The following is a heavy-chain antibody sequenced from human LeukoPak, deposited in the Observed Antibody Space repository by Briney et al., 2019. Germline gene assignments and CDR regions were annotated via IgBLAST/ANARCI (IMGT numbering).Heavy chain of an antibody. D-gene: IGHD2-21*02. CDR2: ISYDGRNK. V-gene: IGHV3-30*03. J-gene: IGHJ4*02. CDR1: GFTFSSYW. Sequence: SGGSLRLSCAASGFTFSSYWMNWVRQAPGKGLAWVAVISYDGRNKYYTDSVKGRFTISRDNSKSMLYLQMNSLRDEDTAVYYCATGDCGGDCYSSYFDYWGQGTLVTVSS. CDR3: ATGDCGGDCYSSYFDY.